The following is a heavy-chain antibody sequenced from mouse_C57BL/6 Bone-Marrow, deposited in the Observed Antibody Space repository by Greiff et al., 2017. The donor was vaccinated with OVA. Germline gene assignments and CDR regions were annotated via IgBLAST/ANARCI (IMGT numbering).Heavy chain of an antibody. J-gene: IGHJ2*01. V-gene: IGHV6-6*01. CDR1: GFTFSDAW. D-gene: IGHD4-1*01. CDR2: IRNKANNHAT. Sequence: EVMLVESGGGLVQPGGSMKLSCAASGFTFSDAWMDWVRQSPEKGLEWVAEIRNKANNHATYYAESVKGRFTISRDDSKSSVYLQMNSLRAEDTGIYYCTRHWDVPYYFDYWGQGTTLTVSS. CDR3: TRHWDVPYYFDY.